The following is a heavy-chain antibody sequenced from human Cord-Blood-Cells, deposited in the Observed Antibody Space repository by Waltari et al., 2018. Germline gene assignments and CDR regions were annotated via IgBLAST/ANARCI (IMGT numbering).Heavy chain of an antibody. CDR3: AKDQDYGYFDY. D-gene: IGHD3-10*01. CDR2: ISYDGSNK. V-gene: IGHV3-30*18. CDR1: GFTFSSYG. Sequence: QVQLVESGGGVVQPGRSLRLSCAASGFTFSSYGMHWVRQAPGTGLEWVAVISYDGSNKYYADSVKGRFTISRDNSKNTLYLQMNSLRAEDTAVYYCAKDQDYGYFDYWGQGTLVTVSS. J-gene: IGHJ4*02.